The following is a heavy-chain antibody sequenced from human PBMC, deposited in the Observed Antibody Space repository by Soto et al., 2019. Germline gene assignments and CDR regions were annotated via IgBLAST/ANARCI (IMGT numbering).Heavy chain of an antibody. V-gene: IGHV3-30*04. D-gene: IGHD6-13*01. CDR3: ARTYSSSCNYFDY. CDR1: GFTFDSHT. CDR2: IYFDGRLK. J-gene: IGHJ4*02. Sequence: QVQLVESGGGVVQPGRSLRLSCAASGFTFDSHTMHWVRHAPGKGLEWVALIYFDGRLKYDADSVKVRFTISRYNFKNTLFLEMNSLRAEDTGVYYCARTYSSSCNYFDYWGQGTLVTVSS.